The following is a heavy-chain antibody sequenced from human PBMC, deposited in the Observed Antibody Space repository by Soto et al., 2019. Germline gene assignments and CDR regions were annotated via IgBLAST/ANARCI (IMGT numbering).Heavy chain of an antibody. V-gene: IGHV3-21*01. J-gene: IGHJ6*02. D-gene: IGHD2-2*01. Sequence: GGSVRLSCAASGFTFSTYSMNWVRQAPGKGLEWVSSISPSGSNKYYTASVKGRFTVSRDNAENSLYLQMNSLRAEDTAVYYCARPHXTSATCYLAWYYYGMDVWGQGTTVTVSS. CDR2: ISPSGSNK. CDR3: ARPHXTSATCYLAWYYYGMDV. CDR1: GFTFSTYS.